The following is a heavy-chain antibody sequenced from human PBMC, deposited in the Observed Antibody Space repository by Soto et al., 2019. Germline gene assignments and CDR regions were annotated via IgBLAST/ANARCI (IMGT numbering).Heavy chain of an antibody. V-gene: IGHV3-74*01. Sequence: EVQLVESGGGLVQPGGSLRLSCAASGFTFSSYWMHWVRQAPGKGLVWVSRINSDGSSTSYADSVKGRFTISRDNAKNTLYLQMNSLRAGDTAVYYCARVGTYSSSWAAGGFDYWGQGTLVTVSS. CDR2: INSDGSST. CDR3: ARVGTYSSSWAAGGFDY. J-gene: IGHJ4*02. D-gene: IGHD6-13*01. CDR1: GFTFSSYW.